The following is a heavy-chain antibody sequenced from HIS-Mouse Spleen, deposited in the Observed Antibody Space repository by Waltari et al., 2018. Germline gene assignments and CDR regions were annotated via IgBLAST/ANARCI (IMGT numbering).Heavy chain of an antibody. CDR3: AKDGSFQLRLPGYPDY. CDR2: ISYDGSNK. Sequence: QVQLVESGGGVVQPGRSLRLSCAASGFTFSSYGMHWVRQAPGKGLEWVSFISYDGSNKDYADYVKGRFTISRDNSKNTLYLQMNSLRAEDTAVYYCAKDGSFQLRLPGYPDYWGQGTLVTVSS. D-gene: IGHD3-3*01. V-gene: IGHV3-30*18. J-gene: IGHJ4*02. CDR1: GFTFSSYG.